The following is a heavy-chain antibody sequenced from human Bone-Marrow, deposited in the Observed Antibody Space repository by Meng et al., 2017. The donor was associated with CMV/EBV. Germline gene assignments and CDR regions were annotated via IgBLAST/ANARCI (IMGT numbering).Heavy chain of an antibody. J-gene: IGHJ6*02. CDR2: SNPSGGST. CDR3: SRDLTRGRLSHYYYVMDI. CDR1: GYTSTSYY. Sequence: ASVKVSCKASGYTSTSYYMHWVRQAPGQGLEWMGISNPSGGSTSYEQKFQGRVTMTRDTSTSTVHMELSSMRSEDTAVYYCSRDLTRGRLSHYYYVMDIWGQGTTVTVSS. D-gene: IGHD3-16*02. V-gene: IGHV1-46*01.